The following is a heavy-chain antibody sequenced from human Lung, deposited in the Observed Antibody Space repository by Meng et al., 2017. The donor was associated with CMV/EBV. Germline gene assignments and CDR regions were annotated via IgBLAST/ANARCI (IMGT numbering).Heavy chain of an antibody. CDR2: INSDGSTT. CDR3: VRDGKYCSSGTCDYYIMDL. D-gene: IGHD2-15*01. J-gene: IGHJ6*02. V-gene: IGHV3-74*01. CDR1: GFTFSTYW. Sequence: GEXXKISCAASGFTFSTYWMHWVRQTPGTGLVWVSRINSDGSTTTYADSVKGRFTISRDNAKNTLYLQMSSLRAEDSAVYYCVRDGKYCSSGTCDYYIMDLWXQGTXVNGAS.